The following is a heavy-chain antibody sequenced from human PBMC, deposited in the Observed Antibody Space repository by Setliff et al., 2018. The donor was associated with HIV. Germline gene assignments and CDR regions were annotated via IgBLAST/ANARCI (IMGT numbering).Heavy chain of an antibody. CDR3: ATSPAGEILGSRPFYFDY. CDR2: IIPTFGTA. Sequence: SVKVSCKSSGGPFTSAFNWVRQVPGQGLEWMGGIIPTFGTANYAQNFGGRVTITADQSTTTSYLQLNSLRFEDTAVYYCATSPAGEILGSRPFYFDYWGQGTLVTVSS. D-gene: IGHD3-10*01. CDR1: GGPFTSA. V-gene: IGHV1-69*13. J-gene: IGHJ4*02.